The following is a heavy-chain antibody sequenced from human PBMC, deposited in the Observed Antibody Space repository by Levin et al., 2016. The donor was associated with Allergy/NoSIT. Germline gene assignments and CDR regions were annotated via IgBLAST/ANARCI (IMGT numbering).Heavy chain of an antibody. D-gene: IGHD6-13*01. Sequence: VRQMPGKGLEWMGIIYPGDSDTRYSPSFQGQVTISADKSISTAYLQWSSLKASDTAMYYCARRTAAAGKGRYYYLRYGRLGPRDHGHRLL. V-gene: IGHV5-51*01. CDR3: ARRTAAAGKGRYYYLRYGR. CDR2: IYPGDSDT. J-gene: IGHJ6*02.